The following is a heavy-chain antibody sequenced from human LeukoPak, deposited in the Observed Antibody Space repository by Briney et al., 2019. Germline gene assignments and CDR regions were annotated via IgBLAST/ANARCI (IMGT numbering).Heavy chain of an antibody. CDR3: ASEGGIVGATEY. Sequence: GGSLRLSCAASGFTFSNYAMSWVRQAPGKGLEWVSSISDSGGSTYYADSVKGRFTISRDNSKNTLYLQMGSLRAEDMAVYYCASEGGIVGATEYWGQGTLVTVSS. V-gene: IGHV3-23*01. D-gene: IGHD1-26*01. CDR2: ISDSGGST. J-gene: IGHJ4*02. CDR1: GFTFSNYA.